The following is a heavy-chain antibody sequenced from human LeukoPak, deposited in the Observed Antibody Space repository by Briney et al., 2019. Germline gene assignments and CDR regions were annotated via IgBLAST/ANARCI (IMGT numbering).Heavy chain of an antibody. CDR1: GFTFSHYG. CDR3: AKDAQRGFDYSNSLQN. Sequence: PGGSLRLSCAASGFTFSHYGMHWVRQTPGAGLEWVAVIWSDGSDKYYAKSVKGRFTMSRDNSKNSLFLQMNSLRAEDTAVYYCAKDAQRGFDYSNSLQNWGQGILVTVSS. CDR2: IWSDGSDK. J-gene: IGHJ1*01. V-gene: IGHV3-33*06. D-gene: IGHD4-11*01.